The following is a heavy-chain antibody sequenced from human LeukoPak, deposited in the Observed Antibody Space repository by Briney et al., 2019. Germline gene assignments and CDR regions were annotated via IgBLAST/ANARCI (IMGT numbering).Heavy chain of an antibody. V-gene: IGHV4-34*01. CDR1: VGSFSSYY. D-gene: IGHD3-10*01. CDR3: ARGYYGSGSHCCHMDV. Sequence: QPSETLSLTCAVYVGSFSSYYWSWIRQPPGKGLEGIGEINHSGSTNYNSSLKSRVTISVDTSKNQFSLKLSSVTAADTAVYYCARGYYGSGSHCCHMDVWGKGTTITVS. J-gene: IGHJ6*03. CDR2: INHSGST.